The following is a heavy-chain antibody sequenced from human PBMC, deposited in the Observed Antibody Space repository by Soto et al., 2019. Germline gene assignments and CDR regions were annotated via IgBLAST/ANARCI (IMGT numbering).Heavy chain of an antibody. D-gene: IGHD2-15*01. V-gene: IGHV3-21*01. CDR2: ISSSSSYI. CDR1: GFTFSSYS. Sequence: PRGSLRLSCAASGFTFSSYSMNWVRQAPGKGLEWVSSISSSSSYIYYADSVKGRFTISRDNAKNSLYLQMNSLRAEDTAVYYCARDKSCSGGSCYSTGGYYGMDVWGQGTTVTVSS. CDR3: ARDKSCSGGSCYSTGGYYGMDV. J-gene: IGHJ6*02.